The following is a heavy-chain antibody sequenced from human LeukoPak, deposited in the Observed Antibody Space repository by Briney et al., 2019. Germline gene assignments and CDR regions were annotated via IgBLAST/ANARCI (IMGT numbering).Heavy chain of an antibody. D-gene: IGHD3-10*01. Sequence: SETLSLTCAVYGGSFSGYYWSWLRQPPGKGLEWIGYIYYSGSTNYNPSLKSRVTISVDTSKNQFSLKLPSVTVAVAAVYYCARRSVSGSYYTYFHYWGQGPLVTVSS. V-gene: IGHV4-59*12. J-gene: IGHJ4*02. CDR3: ARRSVSGSYYTYFHY. CDR1: GGSFSGYY. CDR2: IYYSGST.